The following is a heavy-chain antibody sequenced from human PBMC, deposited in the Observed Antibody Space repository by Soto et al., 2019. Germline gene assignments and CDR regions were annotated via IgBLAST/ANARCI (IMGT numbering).Heavy chain of an antibody. CDR3: ARDDYKDGGNNWFDH. J-gene: IGHJ5*02. V-gene: IGHV4-4*07. CDR1: GGSITNYY. Sequence: SETLSLTCTVSGGSITNYYWSWIRQPAGKGLEWIGRIYTKERTNYNLSFRNRVTMSVDTSKNQFSLKLDAVTAADTAVYYCARDDYKDGGNNWFDHWGQGTLVNAPQ. CDR2: IYTKERT. D-gene: IGHD3-16*01.